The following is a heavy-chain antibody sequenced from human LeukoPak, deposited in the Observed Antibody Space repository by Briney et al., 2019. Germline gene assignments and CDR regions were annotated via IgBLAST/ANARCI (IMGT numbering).Heavy chain of an antibody. CDR3: ARGAPYYDSSGYYPRYYYYYYMDV. CDR2: INHSGST. V-gene: IGHV4-34*01. Sequence: SETLSLTCAVYGGSFSGYYWSWIRQPPGKGLEWIGEINHSGSTNYNPSLKSRVTISVDTSKNQFSLKLSSVTAADTAAYYCARGAPYYDSSGYYPRYYYYYYMDVWGKGTTVTVSS. D-gene: IGHD3-22*01. J-gene: IGHJ6*03. CDR1: GGSFSGYY.